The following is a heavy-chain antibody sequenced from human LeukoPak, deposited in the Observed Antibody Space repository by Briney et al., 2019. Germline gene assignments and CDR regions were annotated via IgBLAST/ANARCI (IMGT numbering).Heavy chain of an antibody. CDR1: GDSISRYY. CDR3: TGYPGGVVGGNYYFGMDV. CDR2: IHYSGST. V-gene: IGHV4-59*08. D-gene: IGHD2-15*01. J-gene: IGHJ6*02. Sequence: PSETLSLTCTVSGDSISRYYWSWIRQPPGKGLEWIGYIHYSGSTNYNPPLKRRVSIPVHTSKTQFSLKLSSVAAADKARVYCTGYPGGVVGGNYYFGMDVWGQGTTVTVSS.